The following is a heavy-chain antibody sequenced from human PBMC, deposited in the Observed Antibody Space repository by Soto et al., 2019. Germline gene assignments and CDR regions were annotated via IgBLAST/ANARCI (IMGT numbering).Heavy chain of an antibody. CDR1: GGSISSDDYY. J-gene: IGHJ4*02. Sequence: QVQLQESGPGLVKPSQTLSLTCTVSGGSISSDDYYWSWIRHHPGKGLEWIGYIHYSGSTYYNPSLKSRVSTSLDTSKNQFSLKLSSVTAADTAVYYCAGEHLVCCGSGCYSSPFDHWGQGALVIVSS. CDR2: IHYSGST. D-gene: IGHD2-15*01. V-gene: IGHV4-31*03. CDR3: AGEHLVCCGSGCYSSPFDH.